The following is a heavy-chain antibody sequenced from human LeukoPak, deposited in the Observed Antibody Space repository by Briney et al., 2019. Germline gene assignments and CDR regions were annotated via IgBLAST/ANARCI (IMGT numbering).Heavy chain of an antibody. CDR2: ISSEDDST. J-gene: IGHJ4*02. Sequence: AGGSLRLSCAASGFTFDDYAMHWVRQVPGKGLEWVALISSEDDSTKYADSVNGRFTISRDNRKKSLYLQMNSLRVEDTAVYYCARSLGAARWDWGQGTLVTVSS. D-gene: IGHD1-26*01. CDR3: ARSLGAARWD. V-gene: IGHV3-43D*04. CDR1: GFTFDDYA.